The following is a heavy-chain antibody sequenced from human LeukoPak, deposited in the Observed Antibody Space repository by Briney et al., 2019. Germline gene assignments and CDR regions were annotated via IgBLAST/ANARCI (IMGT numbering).Heavy chain of an antibody. CDR1: GYTFSSYG. V-gene: IGHV1-2*02. CDR2: INPNSGGT. Sequence: ASVKVSCKASGYTFSSYGISWVRQAPGQGLEWMGWINPNSGGTNYAQKFQGRVTMTRDTSISTAYMELSRLRSDDTAVYYCARVIMITFGGVIVPFDYWGQGTLVTVSS. D-gene: IGHD3-16*02. CDR3: ARVIMITFGGVIVPFDY. J-gene: IGHJ4*02.